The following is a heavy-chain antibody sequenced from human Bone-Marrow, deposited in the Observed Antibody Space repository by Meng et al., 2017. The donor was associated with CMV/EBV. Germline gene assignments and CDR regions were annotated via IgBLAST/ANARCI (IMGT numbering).Heavy chain of an antibody. J-gene: IGHJ4*02. D-gene: IGHD2-2*02. V-gene: IGHV4-59*12. Sequence: SETLSLTCTVSGGSISSYYWSWIRQPPGKGLEWIGYIYYSGSTNYNPSLKSRVTISVDTSKNQFSLKLSSVTAADTAVYYCARGYCSSTSCYTMRYWGQGTLVTFSS. CDR2: IYYSGST. CDR1: GGSISSYY. CDR3: ARGYCSSTSCYTMRY.